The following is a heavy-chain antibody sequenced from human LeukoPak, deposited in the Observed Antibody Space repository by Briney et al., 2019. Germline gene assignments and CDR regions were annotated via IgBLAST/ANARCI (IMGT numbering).Heavy chain of an antibody. CDR3: ARGWLLGDAFDI. CDR1: GGSISSYY. Sequence: SETLSLTCTVSGGSISSYYWSWIRQPPGKGLEWIGYIYYSGSTNYNPSLKSRVTISVDTSKNQFSLKLSSVTAADTAVYYCARGWLLGDAFDIWGQGTMVTVFS. J-gene: IGHJ3*02. V-gene: IGHV4-59*01. CDR2: IYYSGST. D-gene: IGHD3-22*01.